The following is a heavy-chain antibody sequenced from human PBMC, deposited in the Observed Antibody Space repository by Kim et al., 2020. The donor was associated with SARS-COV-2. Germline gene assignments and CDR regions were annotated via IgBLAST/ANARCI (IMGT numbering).Heavy chain of an antibody. J-gene: IGHJ4*02. CDR3: ARGPTRNYFDY. CDR2: T. V-gene: IGHV4-61*03. Sequence: THSNPALESRVPISLDTSKNHFSLKLTSVTAADTAVYYCARGPTRNYFDYWGQGSLVTVSS.